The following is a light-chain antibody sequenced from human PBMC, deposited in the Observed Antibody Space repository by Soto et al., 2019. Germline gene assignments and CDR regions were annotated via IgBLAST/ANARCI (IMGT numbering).Light chain of an antibody. J-gene: IGKJ5*01. CDR3: QQYNNWPPIT. Sequence: EIVLTQSPGTLSLSPGERATLSCGASQNVDSNYLAWYQQKPGQSPRLLIYGASTRATGIPARFSGSGSGTEFTLTISSLQSEDFAVYYCQQYNNWPPITFGQGTRLEIK. CDR1: QNVDSN. V-gene: IGKV3-15*01. CDR2: GAS.